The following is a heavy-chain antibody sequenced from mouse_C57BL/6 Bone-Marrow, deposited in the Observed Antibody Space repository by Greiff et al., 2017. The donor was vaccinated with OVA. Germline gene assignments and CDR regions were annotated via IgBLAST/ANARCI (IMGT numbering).Heavy chain of an antibody. CDR3: ASSGGGRYFEV. J-gene: IGHJ1*03. Sequence: VKLMESGPELVKPGASVKISCKASGYAFSSSWMNWVKQRPGKGLESIGRFYPGDGDTNYNGKFKGPATLTADKSSSSSYMQLSSLTSEDSAVVFCASSGGGRYFEVWGTGTTVTVSS. D-gene: IGHD1-1*02. V-gene: IGHV1-82*01. CDR1: GYAFSSSW. CDR2: FYPGDGDT.